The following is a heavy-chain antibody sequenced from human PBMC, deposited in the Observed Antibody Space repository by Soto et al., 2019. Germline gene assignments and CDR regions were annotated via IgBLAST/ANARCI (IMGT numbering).Heavy chain of an antibody. CDR3: ARRLRDSSGYSTFDY. Sequence: ASVKVSCKASGYTFTSYGISWVRQAPGQGLEWMGWISAYNGNTNYAQKLQGRVTMTTDTSTSTAYMELRSLRSDDTAVYYCARRLRDSSGYSTFDYWGQGTLVTVSS. D-gene: IGHD3-22*01. V-gene: IGHV1-18*01. CDR1: GYTFTSYG. J-gene: IGHJ4*02. CDR2: ISAYNGNT.